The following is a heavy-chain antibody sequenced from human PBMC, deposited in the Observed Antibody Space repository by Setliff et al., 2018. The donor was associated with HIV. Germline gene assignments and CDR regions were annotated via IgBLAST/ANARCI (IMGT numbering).Heavy chain of an antibody. D-gene: IGHD3-10*01. J-gene: IGHJ3*02. V-gene: IGHV4-34*01. CDR2: INRGGST. CDR1: GESLSGYS. CDR3: ARDWNYFASGSNAFDI. Sequence: PSETLSLTCGVYGESLSGYSWNWIRQPPGKGLEWIGEINRGGSTNYNPSLKSRVTISVDTSKKHFSLKLTSVTAADTAVYFCARDWNYFASGSNAFDIWGQGTMVTVSS.